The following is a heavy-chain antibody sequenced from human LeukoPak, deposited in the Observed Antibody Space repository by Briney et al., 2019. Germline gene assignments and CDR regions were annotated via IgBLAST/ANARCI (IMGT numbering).Heavy chain of an antibody. Sequence: GGSLRLSCAASGFTFSSYWMSWVRQAPGEGLEWVANIKQDGSEKYYVDSVKGRFIISRVNAKNSLYLQMNSLRAEDTAVYYCARDLLRFLDSDAFDIWGQGTMVTVSS. CDR2: IKQDGSEK. J-gene: IGHJ3*02. CDR3: ARDLLRFLDSDAFDI. V-gene: IGHV3-7*01. CDR1: GFTFSSYW. D-gene: IGHD3-3*01.